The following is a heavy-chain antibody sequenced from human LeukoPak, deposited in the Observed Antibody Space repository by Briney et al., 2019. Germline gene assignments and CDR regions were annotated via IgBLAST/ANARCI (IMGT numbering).Heavy chain of an antibody. CDR3: AKQLGYCSDGSCYFPY. D-gene: IGHD2-15*01. V-gene: IGHV3-21*04. J-gene: IGHJ4*02. CDR1: GFTFSSYS. Sequence: GGSLRLSCAASGFTFSSYSMNWVRQAPGKGLEWVSSISSSSSYTYYADSVQGWFTISRDNSKSTLCLQMNSLRAEDTAVYYCAKQLGYCSDGSCYFPYWGQGTLVTVSS. CDR2: ISSSSSYT.